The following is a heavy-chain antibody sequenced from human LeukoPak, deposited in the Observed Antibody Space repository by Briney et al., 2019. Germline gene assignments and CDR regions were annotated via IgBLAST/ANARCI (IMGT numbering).Heavy chain of an antibody. J-gene: IGHJ4*02. V-gene: IGHV4-39*07. CDR2: IYYTGST. CDR3: ARVVGRGVLPDY. D-gene: IGHD3-10*01. CDR1: GGSISSGSSY. Sequence: SETLSLTCTVSGGSISSGSSYWAWIRQPPGKGLEWIGSIYYTGSTSYNPSLKSRVTISVDTSKNQFSLKLSSVTAADTAVYYCARVVGRGVLPDYWGQGTLVTVSS.